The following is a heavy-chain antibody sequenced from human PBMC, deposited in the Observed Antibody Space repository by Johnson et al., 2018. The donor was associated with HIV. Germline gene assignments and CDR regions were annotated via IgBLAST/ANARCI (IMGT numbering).Heavy chain of an antibody. Sequence: QMLLVESGGGVVQPGRSLRLSCAASGFTFSSYAMHWVRQAPGKGLEWVSVIYSGGSTYYADTVKGRVSISRDNSRNTLYLHLNSLRAVDTAVYYCARVRIGRENAFDIWGQGTMVTVSS. CDR1: GFTFSSYA. J-gene: IGHJ3*02. CDR2: IYSGGST. D-gene: IGHD1-26*01. V-gene: IGHV3-NL1*01. CDR3: ARVRIGRENAFDI.